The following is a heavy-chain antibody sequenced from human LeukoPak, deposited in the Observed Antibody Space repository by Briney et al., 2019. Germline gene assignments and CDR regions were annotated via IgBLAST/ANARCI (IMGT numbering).Heavy chain of an antibody. Sequence: GGSLRLSCAASGFTFSSYAMHWVRQAPGKGLEWVAVISYDGSNKYYADSVKGRFTISRDNSKNTLYLQMNSLRAEDTAVYYCARDFMVRGVNCWFDPWGQGTLVTVSS. V-gene: IGHV3-30-3*01. D-gene: IGHD3-10*01. J-gene: IGHJ5*02. CDR3: ARDFMVRGVNCWFDP. CDR1: GFTFSSYA. CDR2: ISYDGSNK.